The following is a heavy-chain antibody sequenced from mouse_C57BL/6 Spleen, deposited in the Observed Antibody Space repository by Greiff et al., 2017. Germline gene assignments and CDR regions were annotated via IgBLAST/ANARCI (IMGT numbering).Heavy chain of an antibody. CDR2: IYPGDGDT. V-gene: IGHV1-80*01. CDR1: GYAFRSYW. D-gene: IGHD1-1*01. J-gene: IGHJ4*01. Sequence: QVQLQQSGAELVKPGASVKISCKASGYAFRSYWMNWVKQRPGKGLEWIGQIYPGDGDTNYNGKFKGKATLTADKSSSTAYMQLSSLTSEDSAVYFCARATFITTVVGKDAMDYWGQGTSVTVSS. CDR3: ARATFITTVVGKDAMDY.